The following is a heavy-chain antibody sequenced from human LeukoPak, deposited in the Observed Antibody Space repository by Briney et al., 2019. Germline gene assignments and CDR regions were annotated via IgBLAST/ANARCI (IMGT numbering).Heavy chain of an antibody. Sequence: SSETLSLTCTVSGGSISSSSYYWGWIRQPPGKGLEWIGSIYYSGSTYYNPSLKSRVTISVDTSKNQFSLKLSSVTAADTAVYYCASRYCSSTSCYTPFDYWGQGTLVTVSS. D-gene: IGHD2-2*02. CDR3: ASRYCSSTSCYTPFDY. CDR2: IYYSGST. J-gene: IGHJ4*02. V-gene: IGHV4-39*01. CDR1: GGSISSSSYY.